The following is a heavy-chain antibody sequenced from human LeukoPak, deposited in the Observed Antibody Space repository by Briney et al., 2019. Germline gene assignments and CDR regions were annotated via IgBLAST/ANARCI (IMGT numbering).Heavy chain of an antibody. V-gene: IGHV1-69*06. Sequence: ASVKVSCKASGGTFSSYAISWVRQAPGQGLEGMGGIIPIFGTANYAQKFQGRVTITADKSTSTAYMELSSLRSEDTAVYYCASLTYYYGSGSKIVASNWFDPWGQGTLVTVSS. J-gene: IGHJ5*02. CDR3: ASLTYYYGSGSKIVASNWFDP. CDR1: GGTFSSYA. CDR2: IIPIFGTA. D-gene: IGHD3-10*01.